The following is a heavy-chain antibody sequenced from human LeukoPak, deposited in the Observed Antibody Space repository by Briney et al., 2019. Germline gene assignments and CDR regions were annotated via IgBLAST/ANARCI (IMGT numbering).Heavy chain of an antibody. J-gene: IGHJ4*02. D-gene: IGHD6-6*01. Sequence: SETLSLTCTVSGGSISNYYWSWIRQPPGKGLEWIGYIYSSGNTNYNPSLKSRVTISVDTSKNQFSLKLSSVTAADTAVYYCARLCSSSSVADYWGQGTLVTVSS. CDR3: ARLCSSSSVADY. CDR1: GGSISNYY. CDR2: IYSSGNT. V-gene: IGHV4-4*09.